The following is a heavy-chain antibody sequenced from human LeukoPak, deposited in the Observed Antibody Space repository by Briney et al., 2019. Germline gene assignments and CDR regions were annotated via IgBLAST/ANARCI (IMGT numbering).Heavy chain of an antibody. J-gene: IGHJ3*02. V-gene: IGHV3-11*01. D-gene: IGHD5-18*01. Sequence: GGSLRLSCAAPGFTFSDYYMSWIRQAPGKGLEWVSYISSSGSTIYYADSVKGRFTISRDNAKNSLYLQMNSLRAEDTAVYYCATLVTTRPPDAFDIWGQGTMVTVSS. CDR3: ATLVTTRPPDAFDI. CDR2: ISSSGSTI. CDR1: GFTFSDYY.